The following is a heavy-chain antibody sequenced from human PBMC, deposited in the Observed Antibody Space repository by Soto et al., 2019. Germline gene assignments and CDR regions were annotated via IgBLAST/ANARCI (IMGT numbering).Heavy chain of an antibody. V-gene: IGHV4-30-2*01. Sequence: SETLSLTCTVSGGSVSSGSYYWNWIRQPPGKGLECIGYIYHSGSTLYNPSLKSRVTISVDKSKNQFSLKLTWLTAADTAVYYCARDQLEGNLFDPWGQGTLFTVSS. CDR2: IYHSGST. CDR3: ARDQLEGNLFDP. D-gene: IGHD1-1*01. CDR1: GGSVSSGSYY. J-gene: IGHJ5*02.